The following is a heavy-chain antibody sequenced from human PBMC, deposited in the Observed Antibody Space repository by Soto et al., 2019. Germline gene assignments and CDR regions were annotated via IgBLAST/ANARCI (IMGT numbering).Heavy chain of an antibody. CDR3: ARHLIGYCSTTTCFGPIDY. J-gene: IGHJ4*02. D-gene: IGHD2-2*01. CDR2: IYDSGST. Sequence: SETLSLTCTVSGGSLSTYYWSWIRQPPRKGLEWIGCIYDSGSTIYNPALKSRVTISVDTSKNQFSLKLSSVTAADTAVYYCARHLIGYCSTTTCFGPIDYWGQGALVTVSS. V-gene: IGHV4-59*08. CDR1: GGSLSTYY.